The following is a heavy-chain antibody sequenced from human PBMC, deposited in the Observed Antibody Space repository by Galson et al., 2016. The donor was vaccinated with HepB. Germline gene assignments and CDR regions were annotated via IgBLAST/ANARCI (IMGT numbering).Heavy chain of an antibody. CDR2: ISHDGGNH. V-gene: IGHV3-30-3*01. CDR1: GFTFSSHS. J-gene: IGHJ4*02. CDR3: AREWELGGYFDY. D-gene: IGHD1-26*01. Sequence: SLRLSCAASGFTFSSHSMHWARQAPGKGLEWVAVISHDGGNHFYADSVRARFTISRDKSKTTVYLQMDGLSAEDTAVYYCAREWELGGYFDYWGQGTLVTVSS.